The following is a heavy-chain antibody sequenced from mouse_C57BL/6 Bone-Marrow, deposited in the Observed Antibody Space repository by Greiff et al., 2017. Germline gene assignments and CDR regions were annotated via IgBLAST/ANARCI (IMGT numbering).Heavy chain of an antibody. J-gene: IGHJ2*01. D-gene: IGHD2-3*01. Sequence: QVQLQQPGAELVQPGASVKLSCMASGYTFTSYWMHWVKQRPGRGLEWIGRIDPNCGGTKYNEKFKSKATLTVDKPSSTAYMQLSSLTSEDSAVDACASSRWLLPCYVDYGGQGTTLTVTS. V-gene: IGHV1-72*01. CDR3: ASSRWLLPCYVDY. CDR1: GYTFTSYW. CDR2: IDPNCGGT.